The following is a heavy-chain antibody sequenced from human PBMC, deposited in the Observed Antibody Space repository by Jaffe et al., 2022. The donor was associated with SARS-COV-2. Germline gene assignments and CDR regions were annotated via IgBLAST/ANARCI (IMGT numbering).Heavy chain of an antibody. V-gene: IGHV3-43D*03. J-gene: IGHJ4*02. CDR1: GFTFDDYA. D-gene: IGHD6-19*01. CDR2: ISWDGGST. CDR3: AKDSVGVSSSSGCFDY. Sequence: EVQLVESGGVVVQPGGSLRLSCAASGFTFDDYAMHWVRQAPGKGLEWVSLISWDGGSTYYADSVKGRFTISRDNSKNSLYLQMNSLRAEDTALYYCAKDSVGVSSSSGCFDYWGQGTLVTVSS.